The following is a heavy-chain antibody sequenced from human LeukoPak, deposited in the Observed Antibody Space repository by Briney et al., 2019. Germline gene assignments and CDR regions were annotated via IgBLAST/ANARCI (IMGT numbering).Heavy chain of an antibody. CDR3: AKDRNDWRQGIDS. CDR1: GFIFSDHA. Sequence: GGSLRLSCPASGFIFSDHAMNWVRQAPGKGLEWVSIISARDGRTYYADSVKGRFTISRDNSKNTLYLQMNSLRVEDTAVYYCAKDRNDWRQGIDSWGQGTLVTVST. V-gene: IGHV3-23*01. J-gene: IGHJ4*02. CDR2: ISARDGRT. D-gene: IGHD1-1*01.